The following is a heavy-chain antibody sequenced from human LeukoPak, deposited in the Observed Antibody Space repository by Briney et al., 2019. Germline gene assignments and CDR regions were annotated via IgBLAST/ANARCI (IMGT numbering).Heavy chain of an antibody. D-gene: IGHD6-13*01. CDR1: GFTLSSYW. V-gene: IGHV3-7*01. CDR2: IKQDGSEK. J-gene: IGHJ5*02. CDR3: AREGIAAAGDNWFDP. Sequence: PGGSLRLSCAASGFTLSSYWMSWVRQAPGKGLEWVANIKQDGSEKYYVDSVKGRFTISRDNAKNSLYLQMNSLRAEDTAVYYCAREGIAAAGDNWFDPWGQGTLVTVSS.